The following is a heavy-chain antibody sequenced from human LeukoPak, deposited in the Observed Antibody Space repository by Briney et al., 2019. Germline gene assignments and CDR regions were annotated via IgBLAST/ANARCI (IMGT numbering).Heavy chain of an antibody. CDR1: GGSISSYY. D-gene: IGHD3-22*01. CDR3: ARHSGGRDSSGEYWYFDL. J-gene: IGHJ2*01. CDR2: IKYSGST. V-gene: IGHV4-59*08. Sequence: SETLSLTCTVSGGSISSYYWSWIRQPPGKGLEWIGYIKYSGSTNYNPSLKSRVTISVDTSKNQFSLKLSSVTAADTAVYYCARHSGGRDSSGEYWYFDLWGRGTLVTVSS.